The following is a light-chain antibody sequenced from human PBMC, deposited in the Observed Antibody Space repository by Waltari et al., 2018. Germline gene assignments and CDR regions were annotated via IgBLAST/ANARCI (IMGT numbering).Light chain of an antibody. J-gene: IGLJ2*01. Sequence: QSALTQPASVSGSPGQSITISCTGTSSDVGDYNYVSWYQQHPGKAPKIILYDVIKRPSGVSNRFSGSKSGNTASPTISGVQAEDEADYYCCSYAGSSTPVVSGGGTKLTVL. V-gene: IGLV2-23*02. CDR1: SSDVGDYNY. CDR2: DVI. CDR3: CSYAGSSTPVV.